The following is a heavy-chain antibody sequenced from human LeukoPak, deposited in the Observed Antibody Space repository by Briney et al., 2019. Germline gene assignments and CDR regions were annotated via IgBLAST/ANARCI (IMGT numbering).Heavy chain of an antibody. CDR3: AKDYYGSGSNYFDY. CDR1: GFTFSSYA. Sequence: GGSLRLSCAASGFTFSSYAMSWVRQAPGKGLEWVSAVSGSGGSTYYADSVKGRFTISRDNSKNTLYLQMNSLRAEDTAVYYCAKDYYGSGSNYFDYWGQGTLVTVSS. CDR2: VSGSGGST. V-gene: IGHV3-23*01. J-gene: IGHJ4*02. D-gene: IGHD3-10*01.